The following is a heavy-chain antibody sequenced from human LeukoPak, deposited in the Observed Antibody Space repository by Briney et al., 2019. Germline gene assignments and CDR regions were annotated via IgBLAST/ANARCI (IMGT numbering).Heavy chain of an antibody. CDR1: GGTFSSYA. CDR2: IIPIFGTA. V-gene: IGHV1-69*13. Sequence: SVKVSCKASGGTFSSYAISWVRQAPGQGLEWMGGIIPIFGTANYAQKFQGRVTITADESTSTAYMELRSLRSDDTAVYYCARGPRALPDYFDYWGQGTLVTVSS. CDR3: ARGPRALPDYFDY. J-gene: IGHJ4*02. D-gene: IGHD1-26*01.